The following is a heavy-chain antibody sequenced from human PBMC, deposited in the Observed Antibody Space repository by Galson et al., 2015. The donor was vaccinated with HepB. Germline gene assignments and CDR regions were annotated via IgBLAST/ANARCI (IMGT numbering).Heavy chain of an antibody. J-gene: IGHJ6*03. D-gene: IGHD3-3*01. Sequence: SLRLSCAASGFTFHFYAMHWVRQAPGKGLEWVAGISHDENYRYYRDSVKDRFTISRDNSKNTLYLQMNSLRTEDTAVFYCARDGQNFWSDYRSSYSYMDVWGKGTPVTVSS. CDR3: ARDGQNFWSDYRSSYSYMDV. CDR2: ISHDENYR. V-gene: IGHV3-30-3*01. CDR1: GFTFHFYA.